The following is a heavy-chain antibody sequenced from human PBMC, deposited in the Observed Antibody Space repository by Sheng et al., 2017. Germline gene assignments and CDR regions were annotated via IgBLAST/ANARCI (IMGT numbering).Heavy chain of an antibody. V-gene: IGHV3-30-3*01. CDR1: GFTFSSYA. D-gene: IGHD6-6*01. CDR2: ISYDGSNK. J-gene: IGHJ4*02. Sequence: QVQLVESGGGVVQPGRSLRLSCAASGFTFSSYAMHWVRQAPGKGLEWVAVISYDGSNKYYADSVKGRFTISRDNSKNTLYLQMNSLRAEDTAVYYCARGYSSSDYWGQGTLVTVSS. CDR3: ARGYSSSDY.